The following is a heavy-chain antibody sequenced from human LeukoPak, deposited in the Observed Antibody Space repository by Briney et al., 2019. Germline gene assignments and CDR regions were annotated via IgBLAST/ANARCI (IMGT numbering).Heavy chain of an antibody. Sequence: SETLSLTCAVSGGSFGGYYWSWIRQSPGRGLEWIGEIHHSGITNYNPSLKSRLTISVDTSKIQFSLKLSSVTAADTAVYYCARRDSIAVVPAALNWFDPWGQGTLVTVSS. CDR3: ARRDSIAVVPAALNWFDP. V-gene: IGHV4-34*01. CDR1: GGSFGGYY. CDR2: IHHSGIT. J-gene: IGHJ5*02. D-gene: IGHD2-2*01.